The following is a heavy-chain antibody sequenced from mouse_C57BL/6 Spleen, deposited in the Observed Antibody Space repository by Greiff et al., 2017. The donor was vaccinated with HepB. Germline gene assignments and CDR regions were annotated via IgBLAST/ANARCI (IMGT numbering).Heavy chain of an antibody. CDR1: GIDFSRYW. Sequence: EVQLVESGGGLVQPGGSLKLSCAASGIDFSRYWMSWVRRAPGKGLEWIGEINPDSSTINYAPSLKDKFIISRDNAKNTLYLQMSKVRSEETALDYCARRRGDDGYPAHYAMDYWGQGTSVTVSS. J-gene: IGHJ4*01. CDR2: INPDSSTI. D-gene: IGHD2-3*01. V-gene: IGHV4-1*01. CDR3: ARRRGDDGYPAHYAMDY.